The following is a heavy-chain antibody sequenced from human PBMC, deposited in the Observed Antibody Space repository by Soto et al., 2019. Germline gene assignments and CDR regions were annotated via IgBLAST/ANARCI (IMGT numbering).Heavy chain of an antibody. CDR3: ARHKGGYSSSLVP. Sequence: SETLSLTCTVSGGSVRNYFWSWIRQPPGKGLEWIGYIYYTGTTSYSPSLKSRVTMSLDSSESQFSLKLTSVTAADTAVYYCARHKGGYSSSLVPCGHGTQVTVSS. V-gene: IGHV4-59*08. CDR1: GGSVRNYF. D-gene: IGHD6-13*01. CDR2: IYYTGTT. J-gene: IGHJ5*02.